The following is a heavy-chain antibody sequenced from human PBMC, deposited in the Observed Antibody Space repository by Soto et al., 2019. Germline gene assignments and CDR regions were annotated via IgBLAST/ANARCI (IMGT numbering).Heavy chain of an antibody. J-gene: IGHJ4*02. CDR1: GYTLTELS. V-gene: IGHV1-24*01. CDR3: ATDPQLLWFGELFQGDY. D-gene: IGHD3-10*01. Sequence: QVQLVQSGAEVKKPGASVKVSCKVSGYTLTELSMHWVRQAPGKGLEWMGGFDPEDDETIYAQKLQGRVTMTEDTSTDTAYMELSSLRSEDTAVYYCATDPQLLWFGELFQGDYWGQGTLVTVSS. CDR2: FDPEDDET.